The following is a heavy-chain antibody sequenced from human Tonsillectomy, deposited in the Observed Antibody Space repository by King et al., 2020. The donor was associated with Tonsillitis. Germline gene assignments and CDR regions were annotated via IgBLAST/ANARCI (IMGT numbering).Heavy chain of an antibody. V-gene: IGHV3-7*03. J-gene: IGHJ2*01. CDR2: IKQDGSEK. CDR3: ARARGIVVVVPATRGYFDL. D-gene: IGHD2-15*01. Sequence: VQLVESGGGLVQPGGSLRLSCAASGFTFSGYWMSWVRQAPGTGLEWVANIKQDGSEKYSVDSVKGRFTISRDNAKNSLYLQMNRLRAEDTAVYFCARARGIVVVVPATRGYFDLWGRGTLVTVSS. CDR1: GFTFSGYW.